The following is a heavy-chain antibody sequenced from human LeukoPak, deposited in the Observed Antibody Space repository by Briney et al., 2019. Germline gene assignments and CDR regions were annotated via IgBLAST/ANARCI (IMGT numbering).Heavy chain of an antibody. Sequence: SETLSLTCTVSGGSISSSSYYWGWIRQPPGKGLEWIGSIYYSGSTYYNPSLKSRVTISVDTSKTQFSLKLSSVTAADTAVYYCARQDYGDYWFDYWGQGTLVTVSS. J-gene: IGHJ4*02. CDR2: IYYSGST. V-gene: IGHV4-39*01. CDR3: ARQDYGDYWFDY. CDR1: GGSISSSSYY. D-gene: IGHD4-17*01.